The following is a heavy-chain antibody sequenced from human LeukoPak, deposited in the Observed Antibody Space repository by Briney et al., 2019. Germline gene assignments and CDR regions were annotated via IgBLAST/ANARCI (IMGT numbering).Heavy chain of an antibody. Sequence: SETLSLTCTVSGGSISSYYWSWIRQPPGKGLEWIAYIYYSGSTNYNPSLKSRVTISVDTSKNQFSLKLSSVTAADTAVYYCARDPGWFDPWGQGTLVTVSS. CDR3: ARDPGWFDP. V-gene: IGHV4-59*01. J-gene: IGHJ5*02. CDR1: GGSISSYY. D-gene: IGHD3-10*01. CDR2: IYYSGST.